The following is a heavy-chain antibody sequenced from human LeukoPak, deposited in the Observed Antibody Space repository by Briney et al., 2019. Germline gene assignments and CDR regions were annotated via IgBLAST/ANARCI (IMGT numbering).Heavy chain of an antibody. J-gene: IGHJ6*03. CDR3: AAEGTCSSTSCYMGKAYYYYYMDV. V-gene: IGHV1-58*01. D-gene: IGHD2-2*02. CDR1: GFTFTSSA. CDR2: IVVGSGNT. Sequence: ASVKVSCKASGFTFTSSAVQWVRQARGQRLEWIGWIVVGSGNTNYAQKFQERVTITRDMSTSTAYMELSSLRSEDTAVYYCAAEGTCSSTSCYMGKAYYYYYMDVWGKGTTVTVSS.